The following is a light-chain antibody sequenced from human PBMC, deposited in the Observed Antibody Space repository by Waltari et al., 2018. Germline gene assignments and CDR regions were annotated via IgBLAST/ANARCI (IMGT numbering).Light chain of an antibody. J-gene: IGLJ2*01. V-gene: IGLV2-23*02. CDR1: SSEVGNYKR. Sequence: QSALTQPASVSGSPGQSITISCPGTSSEVGNYKRVSWYQQHPGKAPKLMIYAVSKRPSGVSDRFSGSKSGDMASLTISGLQPEDEAEYFCSSYAGSSKGVFGGGTKVTVL. CDR3: SSYAGSSKGV. CDR2: AVS.